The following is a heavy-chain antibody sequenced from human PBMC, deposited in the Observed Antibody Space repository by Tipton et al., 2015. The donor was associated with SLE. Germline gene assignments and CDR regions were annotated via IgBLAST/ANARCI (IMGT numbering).Heavy chain of an antibody. D-gene: IGHD6-25*01. Sequence: TLSLTCAVYGGSFSGYHWTWIRQPPGQGLEWIGEIADTGSPNYNPSLKSRVTISLDTSKRQFSLILDSLTAPDPAVDYCGRGPFQRLPPGGYWGQGTLVTVSS. J-gene: IGHJ4*02. CDR3: GRGPFQRLPPGGY. CDR2: IADTGSP. CDR1: GGSFSGYH. V-gene: IGHV4-34*01.